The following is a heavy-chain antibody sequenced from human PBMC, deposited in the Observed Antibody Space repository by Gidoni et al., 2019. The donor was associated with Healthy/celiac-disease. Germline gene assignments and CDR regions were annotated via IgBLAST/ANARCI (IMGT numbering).Heavy chain of an antibody. CDR2: INHSGST. Sequence: QVQLQQWGAGLLKPSETLSLTCAVYGGSFSGYYWSWIRQPPGKGLEWIGEINHSGSTNYNPSLKSRVTISVDTSKNQFSLKLSSVTAADTAVYYCARGDYDILTGPAYYYYGMDVWGQGTTVTVSS. J-gene: IGHJ6*02. V-gene: IGHV4-34*01. CDR1: GGSFSGYY. D-gene: IGHD3-9*01. CDR3: ARGDYDILTGPAYYYYGMDV.